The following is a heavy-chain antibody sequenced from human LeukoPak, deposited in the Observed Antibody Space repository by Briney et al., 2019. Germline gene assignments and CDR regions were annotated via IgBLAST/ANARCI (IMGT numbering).Heavy chain of an antibody. CDR1: GGSFSGYY. V-gene: IGHV4-34*01. D-gene: IGHD1-26*01. J-gene: IGHJ4*02. CDR2: INHSGST. CDR3: ARGGVGATPGDY. Sequence: SETLSLTCAVYGGSFSGYYWSWIRQPPGKGLEWIGEINHSGSTNYNPSLKSRVTISVDTSKNQFSLKLSSVTAADTAVYYCARGGVGATPGDYWGQGTLVTVSS.